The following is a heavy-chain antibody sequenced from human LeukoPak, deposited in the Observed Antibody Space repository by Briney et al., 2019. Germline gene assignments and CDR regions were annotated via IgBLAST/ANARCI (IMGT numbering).Heavy chain of an antibody. V-gene: IGHV3-30*02. CDR3: AKDRLPMVRGSSIDY. CDR2: IRYDGSNK. J-gene: IGHJ4*02. Sequence: WIRQPPGKGLEWVAFIRYDGSNKYYADSVKGRFTISRDNSKNTLYLQMNSLRAEDTAVYYCAKDRLPMVRGSSIDYWGQGTLVTVSS. D-gene: IGHD3-10*01.